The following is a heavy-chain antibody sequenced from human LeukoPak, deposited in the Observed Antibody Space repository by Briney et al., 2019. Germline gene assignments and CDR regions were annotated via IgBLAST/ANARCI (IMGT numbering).Heavy chain of an antibody. Sequence: HPGRSLRLSCAASGFTFSSYWMSSVRQAPGKWLEWVANIKQDGSEKYYVDTVKGRFTISRDNAQNSLYLQMNSLRGEDAAVYYCAREKGTPGDSIWWYFDYWGQGTLVTVSS. J-gene: IGHJ4*02. CDR2: IKQDGSEK. CDR3: AREKGTPGDSIWWYFDY. D-gene: IGHD2-15*01. V-gene: IGHV3-7*01. CDR1: GFTFSSYW.